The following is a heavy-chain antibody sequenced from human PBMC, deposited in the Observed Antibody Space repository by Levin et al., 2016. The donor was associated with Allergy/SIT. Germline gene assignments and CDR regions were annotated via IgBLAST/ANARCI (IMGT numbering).Heavy chain of an antibody. D-gene: IGHD2-21*02. Sequence: WIRQPPGKGLEWIGSIYYSGSTYYNPSLKSRVTISVDTSKNQFSLKLSSVTAADTAVYYCVLHVVVTAMLDYWGQGTLVTVSS. CDR3: VLHVVVTAMLDY. V-gene: IGHV4-39*01. J-gene: IGHJ4*02. CDR2: IYYSGST.